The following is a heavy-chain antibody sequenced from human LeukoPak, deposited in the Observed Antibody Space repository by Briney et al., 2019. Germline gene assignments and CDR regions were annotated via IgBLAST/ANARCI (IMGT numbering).Heavy chain of an antibody. CDR2: IWYDGSNK. CDR1: GFTFSSYG. V-gene: IGHV3-33*06. D-gene: IGHD3-22*01. J-gene: IGHJ4*02. CDR3: AKDTYYYDSSGLRFDY. Sequence: GGSLRLSCAASGFTFSSYGMHWVRQTPGKGLEWVAVIWYDGSNKYYADSVKGRFTISRDNSKNTLYLQMNSLRAEDTPVYYCAKDTYYYDSSGLRFDYWGQGTLVTVSS.